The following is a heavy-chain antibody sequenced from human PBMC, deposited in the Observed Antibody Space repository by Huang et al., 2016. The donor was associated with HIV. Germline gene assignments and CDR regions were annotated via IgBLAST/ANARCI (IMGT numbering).Heavy chain of an antibody. CDR1: GGSISSSSYY. CDR2: IDYIGKG. J-gene: IGHJ6*03. CDR3: ASRTTVTTTSNYHYFYMDV. D-gene: IGHD4-17*01. Sequence: QLQLQESGPGLVKPSETLSLPCTVSGGSISSSSYYWGWIRQSPGKGLEWIGSIDYIGKGYYNASIKSRVTISGDRAANQFALKMHSVTAADTAVYDCASRTTVTTTSNYHYFYMDVWGKGTTVIVSS. V-gene: IGHV4-39*01.